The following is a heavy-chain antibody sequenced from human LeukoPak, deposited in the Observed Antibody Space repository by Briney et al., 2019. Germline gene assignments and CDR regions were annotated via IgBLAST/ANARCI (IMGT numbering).Heavy chain of an antibody. V-gene: IGHV3-73*01. Sequence: GGSLRLSCAASGFTFSGSAMRWVRQASGKGLEWVGRIRSKANSYATAYAASVKGRFTISRDDSKNTAYLQMNSLKTEDTAAYYCTRPDSNYFFDYWGQGTLVTVSS. D-gene: IGHD4-11*01. CDR2: IRSKANSYAT. CDR1: GFTFSGSA. CDR3: TRPDSNYFFDY. J-gene: IGHJ4*02.